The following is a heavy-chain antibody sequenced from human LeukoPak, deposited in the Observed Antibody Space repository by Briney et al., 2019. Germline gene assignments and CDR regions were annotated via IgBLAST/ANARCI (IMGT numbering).Heavy chain of an antibody. Sequence: GGSLRLSCAASGFTFSSFAISWVRQAPGRGLEWVSVISGTDDSTYCADSVKGRFTISRDNSKNTLYLQMNSLRAEDTAVYYCAKARGTYYYDSGSSTFDYWGQGALVTVSS. CDR2: ISGTDDST. J-gene: IGHJ4*02. CDR1: GFTFSSFA. CDR3: AKARGTYYYDSGSSTFDY. V-gene: IGHV3-23*01. D-gene: IGHD3-10*01.